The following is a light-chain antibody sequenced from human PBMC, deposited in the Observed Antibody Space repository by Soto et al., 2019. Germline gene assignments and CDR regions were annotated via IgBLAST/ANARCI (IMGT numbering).Light chain of an antibody. CDR3: NSFTSSSTFV. Sequence: QSALTQPAPLSGSPGQSRTISCTGTSSDVGGYNYVSWYQQHPGKAPKLMIYEVSNRPSGVSNRFSGSKSGNTSSLTISGLQAEDEADYYCNSFTSSSTFVFGTGTKVTVL. CDR1: SSDVGGYNY. V-gene: IGLV2-14*01. CDR2: EVS. J-gene: IGLJ1*01.